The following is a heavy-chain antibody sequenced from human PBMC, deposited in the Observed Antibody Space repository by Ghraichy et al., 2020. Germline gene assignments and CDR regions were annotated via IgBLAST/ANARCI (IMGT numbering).Heavy chain of an antibody. V-gene: IGHV4-38-2*01. CDR3: ASGDLKYYHFWSGYSPFDY. D-gene: IGHD3-3*01. J-gene: IGHJ4*02. CDR1: GYSISSGYY. Sequence: SETLSLTCAVSGYSISSGYYWGWIRQAPGKGLEWIGSIYHSGSTYYNPSLRSRVTISVDTSKKQFSLKLSSVTAADTAVYYCASGDLKYYHFWSGYSPFDYWGQGTLVTVSS. CDR2: IYHSGST.